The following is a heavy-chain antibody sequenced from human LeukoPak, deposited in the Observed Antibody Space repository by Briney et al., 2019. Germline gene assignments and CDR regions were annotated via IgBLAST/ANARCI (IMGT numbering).Heavy chain of an antibody. J-gene: IGHJ5*02. Sequence: GGSLRLSCAASGFTFSSYSMNWVRQAPGKGLEWVSSISSSSSYIYYADSVKGRFTISRDNAKNSLYLQMNSLRAEDTAVYYCASSHLRGALGFDPWGQGTLVTVSS. CDR3: ASSHLRGALGFDP. D-gene: IGHD4/OR15-4a*01. V-gene: IGHV3-21*01. CDR1: GFTFSSYS. CDR2: ISSSSSYI.